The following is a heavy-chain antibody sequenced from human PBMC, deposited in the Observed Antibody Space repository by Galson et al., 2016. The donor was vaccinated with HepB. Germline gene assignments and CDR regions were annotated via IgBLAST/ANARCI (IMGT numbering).Heavy chain of an antibody. D-gene: IGHD2-2*01. Sequence: SETLSLTCAVSGASVNSSNWWTWVRQAPGTGLEWIGEIYHTGTSNNNPSLLSRFSMSIDNSRNLFSLYLNSVTAADTAVYYCARASIFPGARMVFDSWARESWSPYPQ. CDR2: IYHTGTS. CDR3: ARASIFPGARMVFDS. V-gene: IGHV4-4*02. J-gene: IGHJ5*01. CDR1: GASVNSSNW.